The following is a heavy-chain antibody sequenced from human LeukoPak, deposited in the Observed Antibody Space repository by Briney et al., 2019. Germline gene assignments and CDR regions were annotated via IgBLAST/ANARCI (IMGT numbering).Heavy chain of an antibody. V-gene: IGHV3-23*01. Sequence: GGSLRLSCAASGFTLSSYGMSWVRQAPGKGLEWVSAISDRGDRQYYADSVKGRFTISRDNSMNTLRLQMNSLSVEDTAVYYCVVYTGGYRSQFWGQGTLVTVSS. CDR2: ISDRGDRQ. D-gene: IGHD5-24*01. CDR3: VVYTGGYRSQF. J-gene: IGHJ4*02. CDR1: GFTLSSYG.